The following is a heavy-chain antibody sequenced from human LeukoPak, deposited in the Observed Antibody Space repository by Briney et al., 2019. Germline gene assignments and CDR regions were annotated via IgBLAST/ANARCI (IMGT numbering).Heavy chain of an antibody. CDR1: GGSISSYY. D-gene: IGHD6-19*01. J-gene: IGHJ3*02. Sequence: SETLSLTCTVSGGSISSYYWSWIRQPPGKGLEWIGYIYYSGSTNYNPSLKSRVTISVDTSKNQFSLKLSSVTAADTAVYYRARSIAVAAFDIWGQGTMVTVSS. V-gene: IGHV4-59*01. CDR3: ARSIAVAAFDI. CDR2: IYYSGST.